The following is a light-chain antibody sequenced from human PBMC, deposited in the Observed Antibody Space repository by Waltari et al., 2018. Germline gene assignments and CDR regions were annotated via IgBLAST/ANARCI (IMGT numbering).Light chain of an antibody. CDR1: SSNIESNP. CDR2: SNS. J-gene: IGLJ2*01. Sequence: QPVVTQPPSASGTPGQRVTISCSGSSSNIESNPVNWYRQLPGRAPRLLIYSNSHRPSGVPDRFSASTSGKSASLAISGLQSDDEGNYYCASWDYSLNGVVYGGGTKLTVL. CDR3: ASWDYSLNGVV. V-gene: IGLV1-44*01.